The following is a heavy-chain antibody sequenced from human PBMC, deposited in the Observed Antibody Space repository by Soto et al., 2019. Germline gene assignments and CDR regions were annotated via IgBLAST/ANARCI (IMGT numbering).Heavy chain of an antibody. D-gene: IGHD3-10*01. Sequence: QVQLQESGPGLVKPSETLSLTCTVSGGSISSYYWSWIRQPPGKGLEWIGYIYHRGTTNYSPSLKSRVTISADMSKNQFSLMLSSVTAADTAVYYCARAIRRGGGFDYWGQGTLVTVSS. CDR3: ARAIRRGGGFDY. CDR2: IYHRGTT. J-gene: IGHJ4*02. CDR1: GGSISSYY. V-gene: IGHV4-59*01.